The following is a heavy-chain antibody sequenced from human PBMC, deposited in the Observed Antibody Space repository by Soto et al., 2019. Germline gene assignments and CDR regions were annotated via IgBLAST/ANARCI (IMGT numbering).Heavy chain of an antibody. V-gene: IGHV5-10-1*01. J-gene: IGHJ5*01. CDR2: IYPIDSYT. CDR3: ARVHKNWFDS. CDR1: GYNFTAFC. Sequence: ESLKISCKASGYNFTAFCIHWVRQMPLKGLDWLVKIYPIDSYTNYSPSFEGHVTISTDNSITTAYLQWSSLRASDTALYFCARVHKNWFDSWAQGTMVTVSS.